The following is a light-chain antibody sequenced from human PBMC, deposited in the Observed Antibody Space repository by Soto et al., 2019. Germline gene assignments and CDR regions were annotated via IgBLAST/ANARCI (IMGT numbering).Light chain of an antibody. J-gene: IGKJ4*01. Sequence: EIVMTQSPATLSVSPGDGATLSFRASQSVDSNLAWYQQKPGQTPRLLIYGASTRPTGIPARFSGSGSGTECTLTFISLQSEDSAVYYCQQYNDWPLTFGGGTKLEIK. CDR1: QSVDSN. V-gene: IGKV3D-15*01. CDR3: QQYNDWPLT. CDR2: GAS.